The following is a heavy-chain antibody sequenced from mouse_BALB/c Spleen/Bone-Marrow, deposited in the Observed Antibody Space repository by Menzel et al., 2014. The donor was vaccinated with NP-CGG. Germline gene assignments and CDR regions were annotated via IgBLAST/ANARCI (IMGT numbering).Heavy chain of an antibody. CDR1: GYTFTSYW. CDR2: IDPSDSET. D-gene: IGHD4-1*01. V-gene: IGHV1-69*02. Sequence: QVQLKQSGAELVKPGAPVKLSCKASGYTFTSYWMNWVKQRPGRGLEWIGRIDPSDSETHYNQKFKDKATLTVGKSSSTAYIQLSSLTSEDSVVYYCARNWVYFDYWGQGTTLTVSS. J-gene: IGHJ2*01. CDR3: ARNWVYFDY.